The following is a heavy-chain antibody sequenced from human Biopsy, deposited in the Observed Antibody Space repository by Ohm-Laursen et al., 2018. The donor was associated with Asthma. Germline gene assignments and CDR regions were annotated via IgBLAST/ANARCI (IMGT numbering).Heavy chain of an antibody. V-gene: IGHV3-11*01. Sequence: SLRLSCAATGFSFRDYYMTWMRQSPGKGLEWVSSISSSGSTRYPAESVMGRFTISRDNDRNSLFLQMTSLRAEDTGIYFCARVLEDSDWGPFYFFALDVWGQGTTAAVS. J-gene: IGHJ6*02. CDR1: GFSFRDYY. CDR3: ARVLEDSDWGPFYFFALDV. D-gene: IGHD7-27*01. CDR2: ISSSGSTR.